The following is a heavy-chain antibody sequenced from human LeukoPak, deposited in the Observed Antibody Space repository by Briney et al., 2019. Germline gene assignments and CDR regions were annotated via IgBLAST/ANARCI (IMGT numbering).Heavy chain of an antibody. J-gene: IGHJ4*02. CDR2: IRSKVKSYAT. V-gene: IGHV3-73*01. CDR3: TRYHCSSTSCYPFGDY. D-gene: IGHD2-2*01. Sequence: GRSLKLSCAASGFTFSGSAMHWVRQASGHGLEWVGRIRSKVKSYATAYAPPVKGRFTISIDDSKNTAYLQMNSVKTEDTAVYYCTRYHCSSTSCYPFGDYWGQGTLVTVSS. CDR1: GFTFSGSA.